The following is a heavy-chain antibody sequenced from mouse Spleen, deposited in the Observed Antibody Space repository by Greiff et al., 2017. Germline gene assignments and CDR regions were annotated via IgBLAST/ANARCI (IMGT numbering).Heavy chain of an antibody. J-gene: IGHJ3*01. CDR1: GYTFTDYN. D-gene: IGHD2-10*01. CDR2: INPNNGGT. V-gene: IGHV1-18*01. CDR3: ARRAYYGNYRFAY. Sequence: VQLQQSGPELVKPGASVKIPCKASGYTFTDYNMDWVKQSHGKSLEWIGDINPNNGGTIYNQKFKGKATLTVDKSSSTAYMELRSLTSEDTAVYYCARRAYYGNYRFAYWGQGTLVTVSA.